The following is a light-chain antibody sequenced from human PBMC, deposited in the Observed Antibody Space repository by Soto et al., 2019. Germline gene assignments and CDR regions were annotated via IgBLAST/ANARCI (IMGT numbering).Light chain of an antibody. CDR2: EAS. CDR3: QQANIFPIT. J-gene: IGKJ5*01. V-gene: IGKV1-12*01. Sequence: DIEMTQSPSSVSASVGDRVTITCLASQGIGSWLAWYQQKPGKAPKLLIYEASSLQSGVPSRFSGSGSGTDFTLTISSLQPDDFATYYCQQANIFPITFGQGTRLEIK. CDR1: QGIGSW.